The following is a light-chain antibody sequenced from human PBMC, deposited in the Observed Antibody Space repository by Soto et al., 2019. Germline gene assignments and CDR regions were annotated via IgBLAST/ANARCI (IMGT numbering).Light chain of an antibody. CDR2: GIS. V-gene: IGKV3-20*01. CDR1: QSVTSNY. J-gene: IGKJ1*01. CDR3: QQYTAWPLT. Sequence: EVVMTQSPATLSVSPGEGATLSCRASQSVTSNYLAWYQQKPGKAPRLLIHGISNRATGVPDRFSGSGSGTDFTPTISRLEPEDFAVYYCQQYTAWPLTFGQGTKVDIK.